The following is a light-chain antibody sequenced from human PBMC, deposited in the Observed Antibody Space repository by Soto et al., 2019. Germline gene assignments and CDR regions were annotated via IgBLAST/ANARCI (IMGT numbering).Light chain of an antibody. Sequence: MMITQYPATLSVSPGERVTLSCMTIHSVNSHVAWYQQKPGQAPRLLIYGVSTRATGISARFSGGGSVTEFTLTISSLQSEDFALYYCQQYEKWPPSITVGQGTRLDIK. CDR1: HSVNSH. CDR2: GVS. J-gene: IGKJ5*01. V-gene: IGKV3-15*01. CDR3: QQYEKWPPSIT.